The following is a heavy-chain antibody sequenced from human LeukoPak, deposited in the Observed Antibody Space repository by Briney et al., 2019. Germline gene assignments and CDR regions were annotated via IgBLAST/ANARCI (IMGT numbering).Heavy chain of an antibody. Sequence: GGSLRLSCAASGFTFSSYAMSWVRQAPGKGLEWVSAISGSGGSTYYADSVKGRFTISRDNAKNSLYLQMNSLRAEDTALYYCAKVSSSWYHFGAFDIWGQGTMVTVSS. CDR1: GFTFSSYA. D-gene: IGHD6-13*01. CDR3: AKVSSSWYHFGAFDI. J-gene: IGHJ3*02. CDR2: ISGSGGST. V-gene: IGHV3-23*01.